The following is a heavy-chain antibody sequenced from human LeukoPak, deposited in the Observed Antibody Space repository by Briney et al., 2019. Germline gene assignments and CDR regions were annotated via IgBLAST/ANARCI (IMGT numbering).Heavy chain of an antibody. V-gene: IGHV4-4*07. Sequence: PSETLSLICTVSGGSISGFYWSWIRQPAGKGLEWIGRIYPSGGTNYNPSLKSRVTMSTDTSKNQFSLKLRSVTAADTAVYYCAREYGDLDYWGQGTLVTVSS. CDR1: GGSISGFY. D-gene: IGHD2-21*01. CDR2: IYPSGGT. J-gene: IGHJ4*02. CDR3: AREYGDLDY.